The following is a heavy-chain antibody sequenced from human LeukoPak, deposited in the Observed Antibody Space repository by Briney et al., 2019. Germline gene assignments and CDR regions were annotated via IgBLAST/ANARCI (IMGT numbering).Heavy chain of an antibody. Sequence: SETLSLTCTVSGGSISSYYWSWIRQPPGKGLEWIGYIYYSGSTNYNPSLKSRVTISVDTSKNQFSLKLSSVTAADTAVYYCATSRGYSYGFLASWGQGTLVTASS. CDR3: ATSRGYSYGFLAS. D-gene: IGHD5-18*01. J-gene: IGHJ5*02. CDR2: IYYSGST. V-gene: IGHV4-59*08. CDR1: GGSISSYY.